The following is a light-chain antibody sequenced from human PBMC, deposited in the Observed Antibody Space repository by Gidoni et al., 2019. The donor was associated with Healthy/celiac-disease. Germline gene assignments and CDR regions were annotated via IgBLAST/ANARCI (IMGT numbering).Light chain of an antibody. Sequence: EIVFTQSPATLSLSPGERATLSCRASQSVSSYLAWYQQKPGQAPRLLIDDASNRATGIPARFSGSGSGTDFTLTISSLEPEDFAVYYCQQRSNWPRVTFXXXTRLEIK. V-gene: IGKV3-11*01. CDR3: QQRSNWPRVT. J-gene: IGKJ5*01. CDR2: DAS. CDR1: QSVSSY.